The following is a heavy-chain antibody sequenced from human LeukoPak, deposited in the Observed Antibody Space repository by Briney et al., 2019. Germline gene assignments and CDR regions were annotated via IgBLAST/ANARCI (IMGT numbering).Heavy chain of an antibody. D-gene: IGHD2-2*01. J-gene: IGHJ5*02. CDR1: GGSISSGGYY. CDR2: IYYSGST. V-gene: IGHV4-31*03. CDR3: ARGIVVVPAAISWFDP. Sequence: NASETLSLTCTVSGGSISSGGYYWSWIRQHPGKGLEWIGYIYYSGSTYYNPSLKSRVTISVDTSKNQFSLKLSSVTAVDTAVYYCARGIVVVPAAISWFDPWGQGTLVTVSS.